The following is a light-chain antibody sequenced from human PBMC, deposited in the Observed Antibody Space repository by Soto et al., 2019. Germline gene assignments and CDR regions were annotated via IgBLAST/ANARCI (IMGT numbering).Light chain of an antibody. CDR3: CSYAGSYTWV. Sequence: QSVLTQPPSVSGSPGQSVTISCTGTSSNVGYYYFVSWYQQHPGKAPKLMIYDDIKRPSRVPDRFSASKSGSTAFLTISGLHVEDEADYFCCSYAGSYTWVFGRGTKVTVL. V-gene: IGLV2-11*01. CDR1: SSNVGYYYF. J-gene: IGLJ3*02. CDR2: DDI.